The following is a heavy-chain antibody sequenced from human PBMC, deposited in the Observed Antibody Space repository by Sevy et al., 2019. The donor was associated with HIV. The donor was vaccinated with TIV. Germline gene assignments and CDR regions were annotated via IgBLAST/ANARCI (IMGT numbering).Heavy chain of an antibody. V-gene: IGHV3-30*02. D-gene: IGHD3-10*01. J-gene: IGHJ6*02. CDR1: GFTFSSYG. CDR3: AKDPVQGVIRYYYGMDV. CDR2: IRYDGSNK. Sequence: GGSLRLSCAASGFTFSSYGMHWVRQAPGKGLEWMAFIRYDGSNKYYADSVKGRFTISRDNSKNTLYLQMNSLRAEDTAVYYCAKDPVQGVIRYYYGMDVWGQGTTVTVSS.